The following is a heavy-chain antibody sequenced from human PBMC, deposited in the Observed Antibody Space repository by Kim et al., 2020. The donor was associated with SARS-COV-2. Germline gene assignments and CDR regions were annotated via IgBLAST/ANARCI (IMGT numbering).Heavy chain of an antibody. CDR2: IYYSGST. Sequence: SETLSLTSTVSGGSISSSSYYWGWIRQPPGKGLEWIGSIYYSGSTYYNPSLKSRVTISVDTSKNQFSLKLSSVTAADTAVYYCARQMVVAATPFDYWGQGTLVTVSS. D-gene: IGHD2-15*01. J-gene: IGHJ4*02. CDR3: ARQMVVAATPFDY. CDR1: GGSISSSSYY. V-gene: IGHV4-39*01.